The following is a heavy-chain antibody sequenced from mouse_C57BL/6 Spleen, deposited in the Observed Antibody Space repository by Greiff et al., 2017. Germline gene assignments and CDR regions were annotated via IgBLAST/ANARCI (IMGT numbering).Heavy chain of an antibody. J-gene: IGHJ4*01. Sequence: EVQGVESGGDLVKPGGSLKLSCAASGFTFSSYGMSWVRQTPDKRLEWVATISSGGSYTYYPDSVKGRFTISRDNAKNTLYLQMSSLKSEDTAMYYCARHPQSRGHMDYWGQGTSVTVSS. V-gene: IGHV5-6*01. D-gene: IGHD6-1*01. CDR3: ARHPQSRGHMDY. CDR2: ISSGGSYT. CDR1: GFTFSSYG.